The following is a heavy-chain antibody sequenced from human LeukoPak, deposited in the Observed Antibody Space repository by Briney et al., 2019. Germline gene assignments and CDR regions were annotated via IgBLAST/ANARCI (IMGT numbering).Heavy chain of an antibody. J-gene: IGHJ3*02. CDR1: GGSFSSSSYY. V-gene: IGHV4-39*01. Sequence: PSETLSLTCTVSGGSFSSSSYYWGWTRQPPGKGLEWIGSMYYSGSTYYNASLRSRVTISVDTSKNQFSLKLSSVTAADTAVYYCARHFDRDGYKSNAFDIWGQGTMVTVSS. D-gene: IGHD5-24*01. CDR3: ARHFDRDGYKSNAFDI. CDR2: MYYSGST.